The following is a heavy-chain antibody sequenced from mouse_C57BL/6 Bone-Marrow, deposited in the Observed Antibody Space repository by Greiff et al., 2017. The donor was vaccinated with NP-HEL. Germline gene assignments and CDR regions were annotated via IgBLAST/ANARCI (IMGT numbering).Heavy chain of an antibody. Sequence: EVQLQQSGAELVRPGASVKLSCTASGFNIKDYYMHWVKQRPEQGLEWIGRIDPEDGDTEYAPKFQGKATMTADPSSNTAYLQLSSLTSEDTAVYYCTTLDYYYGSSLFAYWGQGTLVTVSA. CDR2: IDPEDGDT. V-gene: IGHV14-1*01. J-gene: IGHJ3*01. D-gene: IGHD1-1*01. CDR3: TTLDYYYGSSLFAY. CDR1: GFNIKDYY.